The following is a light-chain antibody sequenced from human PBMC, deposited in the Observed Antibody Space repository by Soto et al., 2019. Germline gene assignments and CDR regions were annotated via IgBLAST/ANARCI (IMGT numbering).Light chain of an antibody. CDR3: QQYEKWPLT. Sequence: EIVMTQSPATLSVSPGERATLSCRASQSVSSNLAWYQQKPGQAPRLLIYGASTRATDIPARFSGSGSGTEFTLIISSLQSEDFAVYYCQQYEKWPLTFGGGTKVEIK. CDR2: GAS. J-gene: IGKJ4*01. V-gene: IGKV3-15*01. CDR1: QSVSSN.